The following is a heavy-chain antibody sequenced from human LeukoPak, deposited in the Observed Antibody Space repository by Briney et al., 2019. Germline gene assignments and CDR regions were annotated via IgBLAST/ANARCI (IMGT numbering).Heavy chain of an antibody. D-gene: IGHD2/OR15-2a*01. Sequence: GGSLRLSCAASGNYWMHWVRQAPGKGLVWVSHINSDGSWTSYADSVKGRFTISKDNAKNTVYLQMNNLRAEDTTVYYCVSFYEAYWGRGTLVTVSS. CDR3: VSFYEAY. CDR1: GNYW. J-gene: IGHJ4*02. V-gene: IGHV3-74*01. CDR2: INSDGSWT.